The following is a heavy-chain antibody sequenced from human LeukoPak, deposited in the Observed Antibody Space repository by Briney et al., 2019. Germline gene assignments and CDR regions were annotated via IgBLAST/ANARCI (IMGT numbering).Heavy chain of an antibody. D-gene: IGHD6-13*01. CDR2: INHSGST. Sequence: KPSETLSLTCAVYGGSFSGYYWSWIRQPPGKGLEWIGEINHSGSTNYNPSLKSRVTISVDTSKNQFSLKLSSVTAADTAVYYCARGRGLSSSWYANYYYYYYMDVWGKGTTVTISS. CDR1: GGSFSGYY. J-gene: IGHJ6*03. V-gene: IGHV4-34*01. CDR3: ARGRGLSSSWYANYYYYYYMDV.